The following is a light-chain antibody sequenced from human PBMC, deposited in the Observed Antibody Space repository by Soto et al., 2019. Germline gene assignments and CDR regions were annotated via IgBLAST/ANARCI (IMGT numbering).Light chain of an antibody. J-gene: IGKJ1*01. CDR2: KAS. CDR3: QQYNSYSGT. Sequence: DIQMTQSPSTLSASVGDRVTITCRASQSISSWLAWYQQKPGKAPKLLIYKASSLESGVPSRFSGSGSGTEFTLTISSLQPDDVGTYYCQQYNSYSGTFGQGTKVEIK. CDR1: QSISSW. V-gene: IGKV1-5*03.